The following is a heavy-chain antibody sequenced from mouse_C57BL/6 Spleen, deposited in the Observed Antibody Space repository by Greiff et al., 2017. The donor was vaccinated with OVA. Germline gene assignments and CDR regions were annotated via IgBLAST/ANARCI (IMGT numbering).Heavy chain of an antibody. CDR3: ACYGSGYWYFDV. Sequence: VQLQQPGAELVMPGASVKLSCKASGYAFSSYWMHWVKQRPGQGLEWIGEIDPSDSYTNYNQQFKGKATLTVDKSSSTAYMQLSRLTSEDSAVXYVACYGSGYWYFDVWGTGTTLTVSS. J-gene: IGHJ1*03. CDR1: GYAFSSYW. CDR2: IDPSDSYT. D-gene: IGHD1-1*01. V-gene: IGHV1-69*01.